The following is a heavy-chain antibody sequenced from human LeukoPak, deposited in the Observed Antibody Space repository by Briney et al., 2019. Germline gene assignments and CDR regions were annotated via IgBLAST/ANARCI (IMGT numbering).Heavy chain of an antibody. CDR3: ASRGFGDFYYYYMDV. Sequence: SETLSLTCAVYGGSFSGYYWSWIRQPPGKGLEWIGEINHSGSTNYNPSLKSRVTISVDTSKNQFSLKLSSVTAADTAVYYCASRGFGDFYYYYMDVWGKGTTVTISS. V-gene: IGHV4-34*01. CDR1: GGSFSGYY. J-gene: IGHJ6*03. D-gene: IGHD3-10*01. CDR2: INHSGST.